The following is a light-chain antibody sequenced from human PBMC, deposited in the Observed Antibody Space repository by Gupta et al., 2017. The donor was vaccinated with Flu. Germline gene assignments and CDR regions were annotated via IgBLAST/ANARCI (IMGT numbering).Light chain of an antibody. J-gene: IGKJ2*02. CDR3: QQDGSSPPWT. Sequence: EIVLTQSPGTLSLSPGERATLSCRASQSVSSSYLAWYQQKPGQAPRLLIYGASSRDTGIPDRFSGSGSGTDFTLTISRLEPEDFAVYYCQQDGSSPPWTFGQGTKLEIK. V-gene: IGKV3-20*01. CDR1: QSVSSSY. CDR2: GAS.